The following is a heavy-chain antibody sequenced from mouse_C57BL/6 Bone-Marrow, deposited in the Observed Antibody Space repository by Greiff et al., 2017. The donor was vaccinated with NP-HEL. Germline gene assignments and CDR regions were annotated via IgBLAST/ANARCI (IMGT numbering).Heavy chain of an antibody. CDR3: AIHYYGSSDRYFDG. CDR2: IYPRDGST. Sequence: QVQLQQSDAELVKPGASVKISCKVSGYTFTDHTIHWMKQRPEQGLEWIGYIYPRDGSTKYNEKFKGKATLTADKSSSTAYMQLNSLPSEDSAVYFCAIHYYGSSDRYFDGWGTGATGTVSS. D-gene: IGHD1-1*01. J-gene: IGHJ1*03. CDR1: GYTFTDHT. V-gene: IGHV1-78*01.